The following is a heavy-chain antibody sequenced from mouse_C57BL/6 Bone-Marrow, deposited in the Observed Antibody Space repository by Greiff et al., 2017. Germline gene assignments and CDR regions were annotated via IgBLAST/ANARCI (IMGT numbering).Heavy chain of an antibody. V-gene: IGHV5-6*01. CDR2: ISSGGSYT. CDR1: GFTFSSYG. Sequence: EVKLMESGGDLVKPGGSLTLSCAASGFTFSSYGMSWVRQTPDKRLEWVATISSGGSYTYYPDSVKGRFTISRDNAKNTLYLQMSSLKSEDTAMYYCARQGYYSNSYAMDYWGQGTSVTVSS. CDR3: ARQGYYSNSYAMDY. J-gene: IGHJ4*01. D-gene: IGHD2-5*01.